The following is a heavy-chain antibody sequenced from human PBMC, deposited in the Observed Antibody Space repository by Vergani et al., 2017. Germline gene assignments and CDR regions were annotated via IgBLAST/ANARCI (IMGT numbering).Heavy chain of an antibody. J-gene: IGHJ6*02. D-gene: IGHD6-13*01. Sequence: QMQLVPSGPEVKKPGTSVKVSCKASGFTFTSSAVQWVRQARGQRLEWIGWIVVGSGNTNYAQKFQERVTITRDMSTSTAYMELSSLRSEDTAVYYCAAPNKKDSSSWYYYYYGMDVWGQGTTVTVSS. CDR2: IVVGSGNT. V-gene: IGHV1-58*01. CDR3: AAPNKKDSSSWYYYYYGMDV. CDR1: GFTFTSSA.